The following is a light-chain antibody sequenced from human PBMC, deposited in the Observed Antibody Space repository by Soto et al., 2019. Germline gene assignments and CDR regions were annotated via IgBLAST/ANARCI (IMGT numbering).Light chain of an antibody. J-gene: IGLJ1*01. V-gene: IGLV1-51*02. CDR3: GTWDSSLSAYV. Sequence: QSVLTQPPSVSAAPRQKVTISCSGSSSKIGNNYVSWYQQLPGTAPKLLIYENNKRPSGIPDRFSGSKSGTSATLGITGLQTGDEADYYCGTWDSSLSAYVFGTGTKVTVL. CDR2: ENN. CDR1: SSKIGNNY.